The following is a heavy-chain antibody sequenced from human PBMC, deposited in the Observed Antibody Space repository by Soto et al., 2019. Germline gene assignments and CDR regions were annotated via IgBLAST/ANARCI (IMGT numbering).Heavy chain of an antibody. Sequence: GSISSSNWWSWVRQPPGKGLEWIGEIYHSGSTYYADSVKGRFTISRDNSKNTLYLQMNSLRAEDTAVYYCASLTYDFWSGYYTNWGQGTLVTVSS. CDR2: IYHSGST. V-gene: IGHV3-53*01. CDR3: ASLTYDFWSGYYTN. J-gene: IGHJ4*02. CDR1: GSISSSNW. D-gene: IGHD3-3*01.